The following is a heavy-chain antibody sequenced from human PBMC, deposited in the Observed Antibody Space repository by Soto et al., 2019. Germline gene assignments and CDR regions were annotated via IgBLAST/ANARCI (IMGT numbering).Heavy chain of an antibody. D-gene: IGHD6-19*01. CDR3: TRARDFYNGGWYSDYFDY. Sequence: LRLSCAASGFSFTNFWMSWVRQAPGKGLEWVANIKPDGFEKDYVDSVKGRFTISRDNAKSSLNLQMNSLRAEDTAIYYCTRARDFYNGGWYSDYFDYWGQGALVTVSS. V-gene: IGHV3-7*01. CDR2: IKPDGFEK. CDR1: GFSFTNFW. J-gene: IGHJ4*02.